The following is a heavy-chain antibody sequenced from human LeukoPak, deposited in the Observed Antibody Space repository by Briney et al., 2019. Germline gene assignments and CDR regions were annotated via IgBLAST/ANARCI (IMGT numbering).Heavy chain of an antibody. Sequence: GGSLRLSCAASGFTFSGYWMSWVRQAPGKGLEWVANIKQDGSEKYYVDSVKGRFTNSRDNAKNSLYLQMNSLRAEDTAVYYCARVEEYYFDYWGQGTLVTVSS. CDR1: GFTFSGYW. CDR3: ARVEEYYFDY. V-gene: IGHV3-7*01. CDR2: IKQDGSEK. J-gene: IGHJ4*02.